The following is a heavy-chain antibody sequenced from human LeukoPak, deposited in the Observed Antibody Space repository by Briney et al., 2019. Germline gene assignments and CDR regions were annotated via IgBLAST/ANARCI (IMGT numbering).Heavy chain of an antibody. CDR3: ARGLTVVVPAAREYYYYMDV. Sequence: SVKVSCKASGGTFSSYAISWVRHAPGQGLEWMGGIIPIFGTANYAQKFQGRVTITADESTSTAYLELSSLRSEDTAVYYCARGLTVVVPAAREYYYYMDVWGKGTTVTVSS. CDR1: GGTFSSYA. D-gene: IGHD2-2*01. V-gene: IGHV1-69*13. CDR2: IIPIFGTA. J-gene: IGHJ6*03.